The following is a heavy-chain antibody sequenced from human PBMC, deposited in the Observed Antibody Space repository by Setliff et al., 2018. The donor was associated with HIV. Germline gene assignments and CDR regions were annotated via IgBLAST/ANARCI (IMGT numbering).Heavy chain of an antibody. J-gene: IGHJ4*02. V-gene: IGHV1-69*13. CDR2: IIPLYGTP. D-gene: IGHD3-16*01. Sequence: SVKVSCKASGGTLSSNAISWVRQAPGQGLEWMGGIIPLYGTPDFAQKFQGRLIISVDEATSTAYMELSSLRSEDTAVYFCARDRGSRSSNYYDPSGYWGQGTQVTVSS. CDR3: ARDRGSRSSNYYDPSGY. CDR1: GGTLSSNA.